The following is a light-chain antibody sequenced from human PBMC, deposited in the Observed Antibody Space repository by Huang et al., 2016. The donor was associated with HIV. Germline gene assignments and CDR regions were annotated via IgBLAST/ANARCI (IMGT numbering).Light chain of an antibody. Sequence: EIVLTQSPATLSVPPGERATLSCRASQSISSNLAWFQQKPGQAPRLLIFGSSTRAAGTPARFSGSGSGTEFTLTISSLQSEDFAVYYCQQYNDWPPITFGPGTKVEI. CDR3: QQYNDWPPIT. V-gene: IGKV3-15*01. CDR1: QSISSN. J-gene: IGKJ3*01. CDR2: GSS.